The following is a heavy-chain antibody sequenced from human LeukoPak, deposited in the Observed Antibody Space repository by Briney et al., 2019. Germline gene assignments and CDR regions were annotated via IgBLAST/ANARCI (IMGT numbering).Heavy chain of an antibody. CDR2: LNWNGGST. CDR1: GFTFDDYG. Sequence: PGGSLRLSCAASGFTFDDYGMSWVRQAPGKGLEWVSGLNWNGGSTGYADSVKGRFTISRDNAKNSLYLQMNSLRAEDTALYYCARDRLDFWSGYQFDYWGQGTLVTVSS. CDR3: ARDRLDFWSGYQFDY. D-gene: IGHD3-3*01. J-gene: IGHJ4*02. V-gene: IGHV3-20*04.